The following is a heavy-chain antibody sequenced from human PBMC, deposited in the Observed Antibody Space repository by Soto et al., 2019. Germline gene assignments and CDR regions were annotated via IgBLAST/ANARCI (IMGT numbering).Heavy chain of an antibody. D-gene: IGHD2-15*01. CDR2: ISYDGSNK. CDR1: GFTFSSYG. Sequence: VQLVESGGGVVKPGRSLRLSCAASGFTFSSYGMHWVRQAPGKGLEWVAVISYDGSNKYYADSVKGRFTISRDNSKNSLYMQMNSLRAEDTAVYYCAKNGPFYCSGGSCYSLDYWGQGTLVTVSS. CDR3: AKNGPFYCSGGSCYSLDY. V-gene: IGHV3-30*18. J-gene: IGHJ4*02.